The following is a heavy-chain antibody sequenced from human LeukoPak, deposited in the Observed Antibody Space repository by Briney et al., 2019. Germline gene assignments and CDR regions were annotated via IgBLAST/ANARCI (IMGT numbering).Heavy chain of an antibody. CDR3: ARDPRGRGWFDP. V-gene: IGHV4-59*01. D-gene: IGHD3-10*01. J-gene: IGHJ5*02. Sequence: SETLSLTCTVSGGSISSYYWSWIRQPPGKGLEWIGYIYYSGSTNYNPSLKSRVTISVDTSKNQFSLKLSSVTAADTAVYYCARDPRGRGWFDPWGQGTLVTVSS. CDR1: GGSISSYY. CDR2: IYYSGST.